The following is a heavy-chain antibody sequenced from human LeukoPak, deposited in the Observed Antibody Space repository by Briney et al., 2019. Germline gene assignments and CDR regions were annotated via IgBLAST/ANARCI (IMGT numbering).Heavy chain of an antibody. Sequence: GESLKISCKGSGYSFTSYWIGWVRQLPGKGLEWMGNIHPADSDTRYSPSFQGHVTISADKSINTAYLQWTSLNASDTAMYYCARTYTSGWCANWGQGTLVTVSS. CDR1: GYSFTSYW. V-gene: IGHV5-51*01. CDR3: ARTYTSGWCAN. D-gene: IGHD6-13*01. J-gene: IGHJ4*02. CDR2: IHPADSDT.